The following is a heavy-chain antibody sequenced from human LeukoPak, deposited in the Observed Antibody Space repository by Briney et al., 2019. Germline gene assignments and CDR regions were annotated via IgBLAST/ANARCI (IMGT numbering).Heavy chain of an antibody. D-gene: IGHD1-26*01. CDR3: ARDRIVGATPYDY. J-gene: IGHJ4*02. V-gene: IGHV3-21*01. Sequence: GGSLRLSCAASGFTFRSYTMNWVRQAPGKGLEWVSCITSSSSSIYYADSVKGLFTISRDDGKNSLYLQMNSLRAEDTAVYYCARDRIVGATPYDYWGQGSLVTVSS. CDR2: ITSSSSSI. CDR1: GFTFRSYT.